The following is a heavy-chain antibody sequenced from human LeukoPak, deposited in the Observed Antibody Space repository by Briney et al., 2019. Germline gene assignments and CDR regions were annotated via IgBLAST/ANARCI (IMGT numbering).Heavy chain of an antibody. CDR2: INPDGSRK. Sequence: GGSLRLSCAASGFIFCGYWMSWVRQAPGRGLEGGANINPDGSRKYYVDPIKGRFTIYRDNAKNSLYLQMNSLRAEDTAVYYCASGFLQWLYWGQGTLVTVSS. J-gene: IGHJ4*02. CDR3: ASGFLQWLY. D-gene: IGHD3-3*01. CDR1: GFIFCGYW. V-gene: IGHV3-7*01.